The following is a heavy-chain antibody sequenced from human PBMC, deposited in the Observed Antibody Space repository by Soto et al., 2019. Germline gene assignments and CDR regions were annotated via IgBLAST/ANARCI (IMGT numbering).Heavy chain of an antibody. D-gene: IGHD1-1*01. V-gene: IGHV4-34*01. CDR2: INHSGST. CDR1: GGSFSGYY. CDR3: ARGPKKLIY. J-gene: IGHJ4*02. Sequence: ETLSLTCAVSGGSFSGYYWTWIRQPPGKGLEWIGEINHSGSTNYNPSLKSRVTISIDTSKNQFSLNVSSVTAADTAVYYCARGPKKLIYWGQGTLVTVSS.